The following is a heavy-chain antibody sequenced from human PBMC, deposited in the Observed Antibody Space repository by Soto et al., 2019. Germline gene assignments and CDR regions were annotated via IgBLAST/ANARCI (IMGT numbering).Heavy chain of an antibody. Sequence: QVQLVESGGGVVQPGTSLRLSCAASGFMFSSYAMHWVRQAPGQRLEWMGWINAGYGNTKSSQKFQDRVTISRDTSASTAYMELTSLRSEDTAVYYCARDTGDGTFDFWGQGTLVTVSS. CDR1: GFMFSSYA. CDR2: INAGYGNT. J-gene: IGHJ4*02. V-gene: IGHV1-3*01. CDR3: ARDTGDGTFDF. D-gene: IGHD7-27*01.